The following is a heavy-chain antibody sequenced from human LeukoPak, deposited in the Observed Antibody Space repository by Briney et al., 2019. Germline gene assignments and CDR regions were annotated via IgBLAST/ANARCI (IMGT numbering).Heavy chain of an antibody. V-gene: IGHV3-23*01. CDR2: ISGSGGST. CDR1: GFTFSNAW. D-gene: IGHD3-10*01. CDR3: AKDQDPHSYGSGSYAPFDY. Sequence: GGSLRLSCAASGFTFSNAWMSWVRQAPGKGLEWVSHISGSGGSTKYSGSVKGRFTISRDNSKNTLYLQINSLRADDTAAYYCAKDQDPHSYGSGSYAPFDYWGQGTLVTVSS. J-gene: IGHJ4*02.